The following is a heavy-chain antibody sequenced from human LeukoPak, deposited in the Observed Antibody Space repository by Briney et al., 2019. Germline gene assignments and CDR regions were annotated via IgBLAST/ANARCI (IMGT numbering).Heavy chain of an antibody. D-gene: IGHD3-3*02. J-gene: IGHJ6*03. Sequence: PSQTLSLTCAVSGGSISSGGYSCSWIRQPPGKGLEWIEYIYHSGSTYYNPSLKSRVTISVDRSKNQFSLKLSSVTAADTAVYYCARTIFSYYYYMDVWGKGTTVTVSS. CDR2: IYHSGST. CDR1: GGSISSGGYS. CDR3: ARTIFSYYYYMDV. V-gene: IGHV4-30-2*01.